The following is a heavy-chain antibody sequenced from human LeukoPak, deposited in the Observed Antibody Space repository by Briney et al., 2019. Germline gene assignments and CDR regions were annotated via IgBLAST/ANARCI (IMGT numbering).Heavy chain of an antibody. J-gene: IGHJ4*02. CDR1: GFTFSTYA. Sequence: GGSLRLSCAASGFTFSTYAIHWVRQAPGKGLEWVAVISYDGSTKHYVDSVKGQFTISRDNSKSTLYLQMNSLRAEDTAVYYCARDGVAAAGNFNFDYWGQGTLVTVSS. CDR3: ARDGVAAAGNFNFDY. D-gene: IGHD6-13*01. CDR2: ISYDGSTK. V-gene: IGHV3-30*04.